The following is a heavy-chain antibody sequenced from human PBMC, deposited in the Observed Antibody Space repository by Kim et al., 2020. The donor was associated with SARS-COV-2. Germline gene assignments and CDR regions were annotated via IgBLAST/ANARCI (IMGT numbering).Heavy chain of an antibody. J-gene: IGHJ5*02. D-gene: IGHD6-6*01. CDR3: AKPIGSSSLSWFDP. Sequence: ADSVKDQFTISRDHSKATLYLEMNSLRAEDTAVYYCAKPIGSSSLSWFDPWGQGTLVTVSS. V-gene: IGHV3-23*01.